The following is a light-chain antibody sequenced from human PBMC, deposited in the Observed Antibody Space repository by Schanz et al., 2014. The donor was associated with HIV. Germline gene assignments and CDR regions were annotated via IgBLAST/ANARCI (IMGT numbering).Light chain of an antibody. Sequence: QSALTQPASVSGSPGQLITISCTGTSSDVGYYNYVSWYQQHPGKAPKLMIYDVSNRPSGVSNRFSGSKSGNTTSLTISGLKADDEADYYCNSYTSSSTWVFGGGTKLAVL. CDR1: SSDVGYYNY. CDR3: NSYTSSSTWV. CDR2: DVS. V-gene: IGLV2-14*03. J-gene: IGLJ3*02.